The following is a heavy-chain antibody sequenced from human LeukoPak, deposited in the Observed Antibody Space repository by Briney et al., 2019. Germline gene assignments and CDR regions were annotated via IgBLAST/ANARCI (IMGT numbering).Heavy chain of an antibody. CDR2: INPSGGST. CDR3: AREMIVENYFDY. CDR1: GYTFTSYY. D-gene: IGHD3-22*01. J-gene: IGHJ4*02. V-gene: IGHV1-46*01. Sequence: ASVKVSCKASGYTFTSYYMHWVRQAPGQGLEWMGIINPSGGSTSYAQRFQGRVTMTRDTSTSTVYMELSSLRSEDTAVYYCAREMIVENYFDYWGQGTLVTVSS.